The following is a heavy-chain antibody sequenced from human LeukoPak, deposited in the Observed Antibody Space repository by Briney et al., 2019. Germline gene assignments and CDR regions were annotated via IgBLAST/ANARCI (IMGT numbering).Heavy chain of an antibody. CDR1: ELTVSSNY. CDR3: ARGGTPGYSTGWIDH. CDR2: IYSGGST. Sequence: GGSLRLSCAASELTVSSNYMSWVRQVPGKGLEWVSVIYSGGSTYYADSVKGRFIISRDNSRNTLYLQMNSLRAEDTAMYHCARGGTPGYSTGWIDHWGQGTLVTVSS. D-gene: IGHD6-19*01. J-gene: IGHJ4*02. V-gene: IGHV3-53*05.